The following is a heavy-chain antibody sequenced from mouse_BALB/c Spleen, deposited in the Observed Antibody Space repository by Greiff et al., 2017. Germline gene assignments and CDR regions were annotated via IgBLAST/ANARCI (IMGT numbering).Heavy chain of an antibody. CDR1: GYTFTDYA. V-gene: IGHV1S137*01. J-gene: IGHJ4*01. CDR3: AREGYYGKRGLAY. Sequence: VQLQESGAELVRPGVSVKISCKGSGYTFTDYAMHWVKQSHAKSLEWIGVISTYYGDASYNQKFKGKATMTVDKSSSTAYMELARLTSEDSAIYYCAREGYYGKRGLAYWGQGTSVTVSS. D-gene: IGHD1-1*01. CDR2: ISTYYGDA.